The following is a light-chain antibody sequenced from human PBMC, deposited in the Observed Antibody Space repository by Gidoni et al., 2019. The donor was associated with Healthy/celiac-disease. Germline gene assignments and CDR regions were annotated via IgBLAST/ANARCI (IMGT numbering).Light chain of an antibody. CDR1: QSVSSY. J-gene: IGKJ2*01. Sequence: EIVLTQSPATLSLSPGERATLSCRASQSVSSYLAWYQQKPGQAPRLLIYDASNRATGIPARFSGSGSGTDFTLTISSLEPEDFAVYYCQQRSNWPYYTFXQXTKLXIK. CDR3: QQRSNWPYYT. CDR2: DAS. V-gene: IGKV3-11*01.